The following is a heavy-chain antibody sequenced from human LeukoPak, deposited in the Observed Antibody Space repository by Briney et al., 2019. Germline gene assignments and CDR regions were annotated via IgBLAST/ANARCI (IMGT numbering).Heavy chain of an antibody. CDR1: GFTFSSYE. J-gene: IGHJ4*02. D-gene: IGHD5-24*01. CDR3: AREGDGYNSPIDY. Sequence: GGSLRPACAASGFTFSSYELNWVRQAPWKGLEWVSDISSSGSTIYYADSVKGRFTISRDNAKNSLSLQMNSLRAEDTAAYYCAREGDGYNSPIDYWGQGTLVTVSS. V-gene: IGHV3-48*03. CDR2: ISSSGSTI.